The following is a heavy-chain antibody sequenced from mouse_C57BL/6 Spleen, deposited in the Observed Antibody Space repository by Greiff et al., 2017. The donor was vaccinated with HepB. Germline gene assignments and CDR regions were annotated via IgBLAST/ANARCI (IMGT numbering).Heavy chain of an antibody. CDR2: ISSGSSTI. CDR3: ARAGTGYFDY. Sequence: EVQGVESGGGLVKPGGSLKLSCAASGFTFSDYGMHWVRQAPEKGLEWVSYISSGSSTIYYADTVKGRFTLSRDNAKNTLFLQMTSLRSEDTAMYYCARAGTGYFDYWGQGTTLTVSS. D-gene: IGHD4-1*01. CDR1: GFTFSDYG. J-gene: IGHJ2*01. V-gene: IGHV5-17*01.